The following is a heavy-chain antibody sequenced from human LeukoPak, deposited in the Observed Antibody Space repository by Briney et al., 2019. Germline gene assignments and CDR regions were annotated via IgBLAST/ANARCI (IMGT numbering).Heavy chain of an antibody. Sequence: GGSLRLSCAASGFTFSSYSMNWVRQAPGKGLEWVSSISSSSSYIYYADSVKGRFTISRDNAKNSLYLQMNSLRAEDTAVYYCARPRLLYSSGWYGWFDPWGQGTLVTVSS. V-gene: IGHV3-21*04. CDR3: ARPRLLYSSGWYGWFDP. J-gene: IGHJ5*02. CDR2: ISSSSSYI. CDR1: GFTFSSYS. D-gene: IGHD6-19*01.